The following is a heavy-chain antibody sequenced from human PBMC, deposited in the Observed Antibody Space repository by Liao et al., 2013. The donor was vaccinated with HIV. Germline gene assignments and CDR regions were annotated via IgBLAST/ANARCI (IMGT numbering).Heavy chain of an antibody. J-gene: IGHJ4*02. V-gene: IGHV4-39*07. Sequence: QLHLQQSGPGLLKPSETLSLTCTVSGGSIISDGYYWGWIRQPPGKGLEWIGSIYYTDNTYYEPSLRSRVTISVDTSKNQFSLRLSSVTAADTAVYFCARAYYDFWSGLSGFDYWGQGTLVIVSS. CDR1: GGSIISDGYY. CDR2: IYYTDNT. D-gene: IGHD3-3*01. CDR3: ARAYYDFWSGLSGFDY.